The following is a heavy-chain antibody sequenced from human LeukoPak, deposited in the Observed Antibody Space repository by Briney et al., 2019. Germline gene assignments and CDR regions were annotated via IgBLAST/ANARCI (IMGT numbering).Heavy chain of an antibody. Sequence: GGSLRLSCAASGFTFSSSAMSWVRQAPGKGLEWVSVIYSGGSTYYADSVKGRFTISRDNSKNTLYLQMNSLRAEDTAVYYCARDSMSSGYYSDAFDIWGQGTMVTVSS. CDR1: GFTFSSSA. J-gene: IGHJ3*02. CDR3: ARDSMSSGYYSDAFDI. CDR2: IYSGGST. D-gene: IGHD3-22*01. V-gene: IGHV3-66*01.